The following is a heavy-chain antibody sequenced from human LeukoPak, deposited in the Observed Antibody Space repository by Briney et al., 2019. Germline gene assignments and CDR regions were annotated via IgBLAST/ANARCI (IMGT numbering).Heavy chain of an antibody. D-gene: IGHD3-22*01. CDR3: ARAEAYDSSGYHAYFDY. V-gene: IGHV4-31*03. J-gene: IGHJ4*02. Sequence: SQTLSPTCTVSGGSISSGGYYWSWIRQRPGKGLEWIGYINYSGSTYYNPSLKSRVTISVDTSKNQFSLKLSSVTAADTAVYYSARAEAYDSSGYHAYFDYWGQGTLVTVSS. CDR2: INYSGST. CDR1: GGSISSGGYY.